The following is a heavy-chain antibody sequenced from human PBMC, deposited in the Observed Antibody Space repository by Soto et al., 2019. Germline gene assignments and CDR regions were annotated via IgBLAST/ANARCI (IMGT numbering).Heavy chain of an antibody. CDR1: GGTFSSYA. D-gene: IGHD3-9*01. CDR2: IIPIFGTA. J-gene: IGHJ6*02. V-gene: IGHV1-69*12. CDR3: ASHPSRFYDILTGYYKARLYYYGMDV. Sequence: QVQLVQSGAEVKKPGSSVKVSCKASGGTFSSYAISWVRQAPGQGLEWMGGIIPIFGTANYAQKFQGRVTITADESTSTAYMEMSSLRSEDTAVYYCASHPSRFYDILTGYYKARLYYYGMDVWGQGTTVTVSS.